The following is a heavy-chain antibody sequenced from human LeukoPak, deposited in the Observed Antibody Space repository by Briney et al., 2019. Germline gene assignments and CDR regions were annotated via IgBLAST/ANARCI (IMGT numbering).Heavy chain of an antibody. V-gene: IGHV4-39*01. CDR1: GGSISSSGYD. Sequence: PAETLGLTCIVSGGSISSSGYDWGRIRQPPEKGLEWIGSIRYSGSPYYNPSFKSRVTVSVDTPKNQVSLKLNSVTAADTAVYFCARLPISRSQDDIDYWGQGTVVTVSS. CDR3: ARLPISRSQDDIDY. J-gene: IGHJ4*02. D-gene: IGHD1-14*01. CDR2: IRYSGSP.